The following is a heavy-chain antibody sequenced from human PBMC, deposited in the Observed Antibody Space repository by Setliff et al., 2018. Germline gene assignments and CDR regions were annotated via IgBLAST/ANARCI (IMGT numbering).Heavy chain of an antibody. CDR2: IKQDGSEK. CDR1: GFTFSGYS. Sequence: PGGSLRLSCAAPGFTFSGYSMKWVRQAPGKGLEWVANIKQDGSEKYYVDSVKGRFTISRDNAKNSLYLQMNSLRAEDTAVYYCARDGGEYWGQGTLVTVSS. D-gene: IGHD3-16*01. CDR3: ARDGGEY. J-gene: IGHJ4*02. V-gene: IGHV3-7*01.